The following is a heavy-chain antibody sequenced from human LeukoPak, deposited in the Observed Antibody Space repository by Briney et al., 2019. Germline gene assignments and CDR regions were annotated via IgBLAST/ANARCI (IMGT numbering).Heavy chain of an antibody. Sequence: GGFLSLSCAASGFTVSSNSMTWVRQAPGKGLEWVSILYNGGGANYADSVKGRFTISRDNSGNTLFLQMNSLRAEDTAVYYCARRDTTGWYHHFDYWGQGTLVTVSS. CDR3: ARRDTTGWYHHFDY. CDR2: LYNGGGA. V-gene: IGHV3-53*01. CDR1: GFTVSSNS. J-gene: IGHJ4*02. D-gene: IGHD6-19*01.